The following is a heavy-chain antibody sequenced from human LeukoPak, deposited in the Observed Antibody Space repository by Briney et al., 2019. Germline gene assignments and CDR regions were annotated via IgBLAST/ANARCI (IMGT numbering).Heavy chain of an antibody. D-gene: IGHD4-17*01. CDR1: GFTFDDYS. V-gene: IGHV3-9*03. Sequence: GRSLRLSCAVSGFTFDDYSMQWVRQAPGKGLVWVSGISWNSGSIVYADSVKGRFTISRDNAKNSLYLQMNSLRAEDMALYYYTKDIYGDYRSGAFDIWGQGTMVTVSS. CDR2: ISWNSGSI. CDR3: TKDIYGDYRSGAFDI. J-gene: IGHJ3*02.